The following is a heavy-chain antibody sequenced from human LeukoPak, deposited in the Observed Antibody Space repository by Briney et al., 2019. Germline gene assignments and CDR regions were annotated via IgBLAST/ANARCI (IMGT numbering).Heavy chain of an antibody. V-gene: IGHV3-33*06. CDR2: IWYDGNNK. CDR3: AKGSYYDSSGSFYFDY. J-gene: IGHJ4*02. Sequence: RGSLRLSCAASGFTFTNYAFHWVRQAPGKGLEWVAVIWYDGNNKYYADSVKGRFTISRDNSKNTLYVQVNSLGTEDTAAYYCAKGSYYDSSGSFYFDYWGQGTLVTVSS. CDR1: GFTFTNYA. D-gene: IGHD3-22*01.